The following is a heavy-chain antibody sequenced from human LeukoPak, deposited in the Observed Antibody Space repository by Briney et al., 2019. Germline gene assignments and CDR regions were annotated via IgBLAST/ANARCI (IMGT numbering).Heavy chain of an antibody. D-gene: IGHD5-12*01. Sequence: GGSLRLSCAASGLTVSTTYVSWVRQAPGKGLEWVSGIIGSGDITYYADSVKGRFTISRDNSKNTLYLQMSTLRADDTGVYYCARAARGYHYWGQGTLVTVSS. CDR3: ARAARGYHY. CDR2: IIGSGDIT. CDR1: GLTVSTTY. J-gene: IGHJ4*02. V-gene: IGHV3-23*01.